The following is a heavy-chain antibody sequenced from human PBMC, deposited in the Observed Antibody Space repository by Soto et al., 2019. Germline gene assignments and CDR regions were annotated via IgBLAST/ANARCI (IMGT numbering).Heavy chain of an antibody. J-gene: IGHJ4*02. CDR2: LYYGATT. D-gene: IGHD5-12*01. CDR1: GGSITSYY. V-gene: IGHV4-59*01. Sequence: SETLSLTCNVSGGSITSYYWSWIRQSPGEGLEWIGYLYYGATTNYNPSLKSRVTMSGDRSKNQFSLKLTSVTAADTAVYYCTGGYNFDYWGQGTLVTVSS. CDR3: TGGYNFDY.